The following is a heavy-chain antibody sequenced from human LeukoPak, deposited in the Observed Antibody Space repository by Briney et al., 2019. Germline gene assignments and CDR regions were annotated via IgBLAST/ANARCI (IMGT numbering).Heavy chain of an antibody. V-gene: IGHV1-2*02. Sequence: VSMKVSCKASGYTFTDYYVHWVRQAPGQGLEWMGWINPNSGGTNYAQKFQGRVTMTRDTSISTAYMELSRLRSDDTAVYYCARGKRITIFGVANPYFDYWGQGTLVTVSS. CDR3: ARGKRITIFGVANPYFDY. CDR1: GYTFTDYY. D-gene: IGHD3-3*01. CDR2: INPNSGGT. J-gene: IGHJ4*02.